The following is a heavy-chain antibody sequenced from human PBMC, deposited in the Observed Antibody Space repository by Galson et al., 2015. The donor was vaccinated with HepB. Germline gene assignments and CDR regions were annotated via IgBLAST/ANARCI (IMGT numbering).Heavy chain of an antibody. CDR2: IKQDGSEK. V-gene: IGHV3-7*01. Sequence: SLRLSCAASGFTFSDYWMSWVRQAPGKGLEWVANIKQDGSEKNYVDSVKGRFTISRDNTQNSLYLQMNNLRAEDTAVYYCARDAPQFLEWLLSYYFDYWGQGTLVTVSS. CDR1: GFTFSDYW. CDR3: ARDAPQFLEWLLSYYFDY. D-gene: IGHD3-3*01. J-gene: IGHJ4*02.